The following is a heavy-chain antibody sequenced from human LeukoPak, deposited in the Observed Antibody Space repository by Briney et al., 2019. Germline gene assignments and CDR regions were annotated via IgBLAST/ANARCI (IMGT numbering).Heavy chain of an antibody. CDR1: GYTFTGYY. V-gene: IGHV1-2*02. Sequence: ASVKVSCKASGYTFTGYYMHWVRQAPGQGLEWMGWINPNSGGTNYAQKFQGRVTMTRDTSISTAYMELSSLRSEDMAVYYCARGKKLGRSAYYYYYMDVWGKGTTVTVSS. CDR2: INPNSGGT. J-gene: IGHJ6*03. CDR3: ARGKKLGRSAYYYYYMDV. D-gene: IGHD7-27*01.